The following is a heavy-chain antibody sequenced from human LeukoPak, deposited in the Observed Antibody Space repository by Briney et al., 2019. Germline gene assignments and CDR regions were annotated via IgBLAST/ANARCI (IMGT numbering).Heavy chain of an antibody. Sequence: SETLSLTCAVSGGSISSGGYSWSWIRQPPGKGLEWIGYIYHSGSTYYNPSLKSRVTISVDTSKNQFSLKLSSVTAADTAVYYCARDRSSIAARQLDYWGQGTLVTVSS. CDR2: IYHSGST. V-gene: IGHV4-30-2*05. CDR3: ARDRSSIAARQLDY. CDR1: GGSISSGGYS. D-gene: IGHD6-6*01. J-gene: IGHJ4*02.